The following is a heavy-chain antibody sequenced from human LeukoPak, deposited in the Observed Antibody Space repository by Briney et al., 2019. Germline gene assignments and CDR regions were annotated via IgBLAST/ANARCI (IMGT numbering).Heavy chain of an antibody. J-gene: IGHJ4*02. D-gene: IGHD6-19*01. Sequence: ASVKASCKASGYTFTGYYMHWVRQAPGQGLEWMGWINPNSGDTNYAQKFQGRVTMTRDTSISTAYMELSRLGSDDTAVYYCARGVPPSYSSAWYVNYWGQGALASVSS. V-gene: IGHV1-2*02. CDR3: ARGVPPSYSSAWYVNY. CDR1: GYTFTGYY. CDR2: INPNSGDT.